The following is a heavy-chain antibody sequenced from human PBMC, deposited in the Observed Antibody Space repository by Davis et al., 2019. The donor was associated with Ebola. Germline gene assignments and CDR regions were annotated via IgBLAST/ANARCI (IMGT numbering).Heavy chain of an antibody. Sequence: PSETLSLTCPISGDSVPSNSAAWNWIRQSPSRGLEWLGRTYYRSKWYNDYAVSVKSRITINPDTSKNQFSLQLNSVTPEDTAVYYCARYGGYSYGFDYYYGMDVWGQGTTVTVSS. CDR3: ARYGGYSYGFDYYYGMDV. CDR1: GDSVPSNSAA. CDR2: TYYRSKWYN. J-gene: IGHJ6*02. V-gene: IGHV6-1*01. D-gene: IGHD5-18*01.